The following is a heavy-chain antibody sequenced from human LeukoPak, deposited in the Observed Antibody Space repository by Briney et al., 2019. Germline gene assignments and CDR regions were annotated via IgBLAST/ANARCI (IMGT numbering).Heavy chain of an antibody. CDR1: GYTFTNYA. V-gene: IGHV1-18*01. D-gene: IGHD4-23*01. CDR2: IRTYNGNT. J-gene: IGHJ3*02. Sequence: GASVKVSCRASGYTFTNYAIGWVRQAPGQGLEWMGWIRTYNGNTNYAQKLQGRVTMTTDTPTNIAYMELRSLRSDDTAVYYCARVMTSVITAHAFEIWGQGTMVTVS. CDR3: ARVMTSVITAHAFEI.